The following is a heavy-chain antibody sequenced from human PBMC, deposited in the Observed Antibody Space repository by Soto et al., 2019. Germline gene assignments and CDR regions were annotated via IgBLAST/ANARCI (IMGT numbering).Heavy chain of an antibody. CDR2: ITSKTGDQ. CDR3: ARDLMPNDRGLGDLAY. D-gene: IGHD3-22*01. Sequence: EVRLVESGGGLVKPGGSLRLSCAASGFTFNKYIMNWVRQAPGKGLEWVSSITSKTGDQYYADSVKGRFIISRDNTKNSLSLHVTGLRDADTAVYYCARDLMPNDRGLGDLAYWGQGTLVTVSS. J-gene: IGHJ4*02. V-gene: IGHV3-21*06. CDR1: GFTFNKYI.